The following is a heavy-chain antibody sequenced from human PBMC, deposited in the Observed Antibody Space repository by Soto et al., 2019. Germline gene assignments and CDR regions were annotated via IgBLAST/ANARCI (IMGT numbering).Heavy chain of an antibody. J-gene: IGHJ4*02. Sequence: GGSLRLSCAASGFTLSSYGMHWVRQAPGKGLEWVSYISSSSSTIYYADSVKGRFTISRDNAKNSLYLQMNSLRDEDTAVYYCARDRSAVAGPTWVDYWGQGTLVTVSS. D-gene: IGHD6-19*01. V-gene: IGHV3-48*02. CDR2: ISSSSSTI. CDR3: ARDRSAVAGPTWVDY. CDR1: GFTLSSYG.